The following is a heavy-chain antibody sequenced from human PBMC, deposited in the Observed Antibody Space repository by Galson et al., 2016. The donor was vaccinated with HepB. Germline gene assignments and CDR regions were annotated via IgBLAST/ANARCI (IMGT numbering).Heavy chain of an antibody. V-gene: IGHV4-4*02. CDR3: AASSGWWRLDS. CDR1: GASITSGHW. Sequence: SETLSLTCGVSGASITSGHWWSCVRQPPGKGLEWIGEMSHTGGTNYNPSLKSRVTIALDKSNNQFSVKITSTTAADTAVYYCAASSGWWRLDSWGQGVLVTVSS. D-gene: IGHD6-19*01. J-gene: IGHJ4*02. CDR2: MSHTGGT.